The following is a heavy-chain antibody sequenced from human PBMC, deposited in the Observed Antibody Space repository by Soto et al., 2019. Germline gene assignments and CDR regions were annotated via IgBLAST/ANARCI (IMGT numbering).Heavy chain of an antibody. Sequence: GASVKVSCKASGYTFTSYYMHWVRQAPGQGLEWMGIINPSGGSTSYAQKFQGRVTMTRDTSTSTVYMELSSLRSEDTAVYYCAISSTTDAFDIWGQGTMVTVSS. D-gene: IGHD2-2*01. CDR1: GYTFTSYY. V-gene: IGHV1-46*03. CDR2: INPSGGST. J-gene: IGHJ3*02. CDR3: AISSTTDAFDI.